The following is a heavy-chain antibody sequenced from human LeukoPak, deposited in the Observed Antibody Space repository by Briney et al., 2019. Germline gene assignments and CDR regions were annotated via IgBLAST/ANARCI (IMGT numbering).Heavy chain of an antibody. D-gene: IGHD1-26*01. CDR2: INSDGTST. J-gene: IGHJ4*02. V-gene: IGHV3-74*01. CDR1: GFTFGSYW. Sequence: PGGSLRLSCAASGFTFGSYWMHWVRQAPGKGLVWVSRINSDGTSTSYPDSVKGRFTISRDNAKNTLYLQMNSLRAEDTAVYHCARGKEIVGATTTLGYWGQGTLVTVSS. CDR3: ARGKEIVGATTTLGY.